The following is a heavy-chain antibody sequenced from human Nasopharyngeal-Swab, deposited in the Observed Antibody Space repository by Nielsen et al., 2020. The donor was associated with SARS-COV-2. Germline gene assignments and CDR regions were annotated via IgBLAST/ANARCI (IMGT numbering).Heavy chain of an antibody. J-gene: IGHJ4*02. CDR2: ISSSGSTI. CDR3: TRGDDFISADY. D-gene: IGHD3-3*01. Sequence: WIRQPPGKGLEWVSYISSSGSTIYYADSVKGRFTISRDNAKNSLYLQMNSLRAEDTAVYYCTRGDDFISADYWGQGTLVTVS. V-gene: IGHV3-48*03.